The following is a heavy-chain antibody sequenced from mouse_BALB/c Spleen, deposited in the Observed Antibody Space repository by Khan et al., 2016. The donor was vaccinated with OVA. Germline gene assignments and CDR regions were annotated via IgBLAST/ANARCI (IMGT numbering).Heavy chain of an antibody. CDR2: IYPFNDDT. J-gene: IGHJ2*01. V-gene: IGHV1S136*01. CDR1: GYTFTSYD. Sequence: VQLQQPGPELVKPGASVKMSCEASGYTFTSYDIHWVKQKPGQGLEWIGYIYPFNDDTKYNQKFKGKATLTSDKSSSTAYMELHSLTSEDSAVYYCAKKNYRYDVYFDYWGQGTTRTVSS. CDR3: AKKNYRYDVYFDY. D-gene: IGHD2-14*01.